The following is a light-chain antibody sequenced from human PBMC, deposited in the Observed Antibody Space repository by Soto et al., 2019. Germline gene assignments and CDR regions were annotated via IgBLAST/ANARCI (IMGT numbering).Light chain of an antibody. Sequence: DIQMTQSPSSLSASVGDRVTITCRASQSISSYLNWYQQKPGKAPKLLIYAASSLQSGVPSRFSGSGSVTDFTLTISSLQPEDFATYYCQQSYSTPQTFCQGTKVEIK. CDR2: AAS. CDR3: QQSYSTPQT. V-gene: IGKV1-39*01. CDR1: QSISSY. J-gene: IGKJ1*01.